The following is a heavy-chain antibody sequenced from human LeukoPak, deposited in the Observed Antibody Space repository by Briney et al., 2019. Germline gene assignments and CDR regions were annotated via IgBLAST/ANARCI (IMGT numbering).Heavy chain of an antibody. V-gene: IGHV4-38-2*01. D-gene: IGHD6-13*01. CDR1: DYSISSSYY. CDR3: ARRYSRSWSHFDS. CDR2: IFHSGST. J-gene: IGHJ4*02. Sequence: SETLSLTCAVSDYSISSSYYWGWTRRPPGKGLEWIGTIFHSGSTNYNPSLRSRVTISVDTSKNQFSLRLSSLTAADTAVYYCARRYSRSWSHFDSWGQGTLVTVSS.